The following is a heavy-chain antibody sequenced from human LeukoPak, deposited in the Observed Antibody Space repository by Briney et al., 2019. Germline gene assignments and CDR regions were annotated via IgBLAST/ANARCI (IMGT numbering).Heavy chain of an antibody. CDR3: ARGDIVVVPAATPDYYAMDV. Sequence: ASVKVSCKASGYTFTSYDINWARQATGQGLEWMGWMNPNSGNTGYAQKFQGRVTMTRNTSISTAYMELSSLRSEDTAVYYCARGDIVVVPAATPDYYAMDVWGQGTTVTVSS. CDR2: MNPNSGNT. CDR1: GYTFTSYD. J-gene: IGHJ6*02. D-gene: IGHD2-2*01. V-gene: IGHV1-8*01.